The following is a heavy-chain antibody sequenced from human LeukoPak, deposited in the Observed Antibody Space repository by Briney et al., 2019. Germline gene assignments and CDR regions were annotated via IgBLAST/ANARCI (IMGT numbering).Heavy chain of an antibody. J-gene: IGHJ6*02. CDR2: ISSDGGST. Sequence: GGSLRLSCAASGFTFSSYAMHWVRQAPGKGLEYVSAISSDGGSTYYANSVKGRFTIPRDNSKNTLYLQMGSLRVEDMAVYYCARPLIAAPGTPYYYYGMDVWGQGTTVTVSS. V-gene: IGHV3-64*01. CDR3: ARPLIAAPGTPYYYYGMDV. CDR1: GFTFSSYA. D-gene: IGHD6-13*01.